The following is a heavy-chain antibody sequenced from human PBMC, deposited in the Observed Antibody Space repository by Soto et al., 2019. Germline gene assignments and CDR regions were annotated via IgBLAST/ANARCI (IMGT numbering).Heavy chain of an antibody. CDR3: TGEVASGY. D-gene: IGHD2-8*02. J-gene: IGHJ4*02. CDR2: ISRDGGTK. CDR1: GFTVGTYG. Sequence: QVQLVESGGGVVQPGRSLRLSCAVSGFTVGTYGMHWVRQAPGKGLEWVAVISRDGGTKYYADSVKGRFTISRDNSRNTLFLEMNSLRGDDMAVYYCTGEVASGYWGQGTRVTVSS. V-gene: IGHV3-30*03.